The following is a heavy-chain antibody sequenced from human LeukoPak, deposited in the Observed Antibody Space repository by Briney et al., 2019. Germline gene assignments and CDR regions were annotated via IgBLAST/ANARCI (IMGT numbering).Heavy chain of an antibody. CDR3: ARDACSSSDCYAFDI. D-gene: IGHD2-2*01. Sequence: PGGSLNLSCAATGFTSSSYMMNGDRQAPGRGLEWISYISSSGNIIYYADPVKGRFTVSRDNAKNSVFLQMNSLSDEDTAVYYCARDACSSSDCYAFDIWGQGTMVTVSS. CDR2: ISSSGNII. CDR1: GFTSSSYM. V-gene: IGHV3-48*02. J-gene: IGHJ3*02.